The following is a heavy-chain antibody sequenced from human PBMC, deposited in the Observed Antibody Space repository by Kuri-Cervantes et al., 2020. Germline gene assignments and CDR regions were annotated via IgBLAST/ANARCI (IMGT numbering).Heavy chain of an antibody. CDR2: IKQDGSEK. CDR3: ARGLYYYDSSGYPFDY. Sequence: ETLSLTCAASGFPFSNYGMGWVRQAPGKGLEWVANIKQDGSEKYYVDSVKGRFTISRDNAKNSLYLQMNSLRDEDTAVYYCARGLYYYDSSGYPFDYWGQGTLVTVSS. CDR1: GFPFSNYG. D-gene: IGHD3-22*01. J-gene: IGHJ4*02. V-gene: IGHV3-7*01.